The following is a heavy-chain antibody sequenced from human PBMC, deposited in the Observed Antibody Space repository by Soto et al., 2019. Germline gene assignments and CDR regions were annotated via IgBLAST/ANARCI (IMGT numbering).Heavy chain of an antibody. CDR1: GFSFSSYG. Sequence: ESGGGVVQPGRSLRLSCAASGFSFSSYGMNWVRQAPGKGLEWVAVIWFDGSKKYYPGSVRGRFTISRDNSNNMVYLQMSSLRAEDTGVYFCAGGLDYYDYWGQGTLVTVSS. J-gene: IGHJ4*02. CDR2: IWFDGSKK. D-gene: IGHD5-12*01. V-gene: IGHV3-33*01. CDR3: AGGLDYYDY.